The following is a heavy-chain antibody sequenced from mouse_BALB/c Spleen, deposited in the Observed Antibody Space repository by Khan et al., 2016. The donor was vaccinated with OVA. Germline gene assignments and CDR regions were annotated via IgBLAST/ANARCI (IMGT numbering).Heavy chain of an antibody. Sequence: VQLKESGPSLVKPSQTLSLTCSVTGDSITSGFWNWIRKFPGNKFEYMGYVTYSGNTYYNPSLKSRISITRDTSKSQYYLQLNSVTTEDKATYFCARTYGSWTMDYWGQGTSVTVSS. J-gene: IGHJ4*01. CDR2: VTYSGNT. CDR3: ARTYGSWTMDY. V-gene: IGHV3-8*02. CDR1: GDSITSGF. D-gene: IGHD1-1*01.